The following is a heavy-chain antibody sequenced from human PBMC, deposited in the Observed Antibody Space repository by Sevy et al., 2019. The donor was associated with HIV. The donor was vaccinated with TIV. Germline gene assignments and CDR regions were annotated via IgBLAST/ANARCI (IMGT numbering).Heavy chain of an antibody. Sequence: GGSLRLSCAASGFIFSSYAMHWVRQAPGKGLEWVAVISYDGSNKYYADSVKGRFTISRDNSKNTLYLQMNSLRAEDTAVYYCASEGSSIAARGAFDIWGQGTMVTVSS. D-gene: IGHD6-6*01. V-gene: IGHV3-30-3*01. CDR1: GFIFSSYA. J-gene: IGHJ3*02. CDR3: ASEGSSIAARGAFDI. CDR2: ISYDGSNK.